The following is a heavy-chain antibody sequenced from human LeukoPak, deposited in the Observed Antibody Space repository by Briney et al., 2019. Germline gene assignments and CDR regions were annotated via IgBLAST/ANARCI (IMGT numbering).Heavy chain of an antibody. CDR3: ARTTYYYDSSGYYWNEYFQH. D-gene: IGHD3-22*01. V-gene: IGHV1-2*02. CDR1: GFPLPGS. J-gene: IGHJ1*01. CDR2: LTPKVGGT. Sequence: ASLKLSCRASGFPLPGSIRTWGRQAPGKGLGWVAGLTPKVGGTNYAQKFQGRVTMTRDTSISTAYMELSRLRSDDTAVYYCARTTYYYDSSGYYWNEYFQHWGQGTLVTVSS.